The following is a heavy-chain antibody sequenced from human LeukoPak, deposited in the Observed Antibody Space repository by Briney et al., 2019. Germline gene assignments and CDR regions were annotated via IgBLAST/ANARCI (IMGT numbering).Heavy chain of an antibody. Sequence: SEALSLTCTVSGGSVSSGSYYWSWIRKPPGRGLEWIAYIHYSGSAAYNPSLKSRVTISRDMSTNQFSLKMTSVTAADTAVYFCARDMGAPDYGSYSVDYWGQGTLVTVSS. CDR1: GGSVSSGSYY. CDR2: IHYSGSA. CDR3: ARDMGAPDYGSYSVDY. D-gene: IGHD4-23*01. V-gene: IGHV4-61*01. J-gene: IGHJ4*02.